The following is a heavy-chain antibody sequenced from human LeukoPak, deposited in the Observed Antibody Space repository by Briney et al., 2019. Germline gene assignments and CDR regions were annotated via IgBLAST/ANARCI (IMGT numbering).Heavy chain of an antibody. Sequence: KPSETLSLTCAVYGGTFSGYYWSWIRQPPGKGLQWIGRIYTRRSTNYNPSLKSRVTMSVGTSKNQSSLMLSSVTAADTAVYYCARGRYCSADICSGGDAFDIWGQGTMVSVSS. V-gene: IGHV4-59*10. CDR3: ARGRYCSADICSGGDAFDI. CDR2: IYTRRST. J-gene: IGHJ3*02. D-gene: IGHD2-15*01. CDR1: GGTFSGYY.